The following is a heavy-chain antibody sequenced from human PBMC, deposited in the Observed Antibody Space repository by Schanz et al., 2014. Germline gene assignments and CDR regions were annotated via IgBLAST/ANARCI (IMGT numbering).Heavy chain of an antibody. CDR1: GGTFSSDT. D-gene: IGHD4-17*01. J-gene: IGHJ4*02. CDR2: IIPVLAIA. V-gene: IGHV1-69*08. Sequence: QVHLVQSGAEVKKPGSSVKVSCKASGGTFSSDTFSWIRQAPGQGLEWMGRIIPVLAIADYAQKFQGRVTITADKSTSTAYMELSSLRSDDTAVYYCARELRLEYYFDYWGQGTQVTVSS. CDR3: ARELRLEYYFDY.